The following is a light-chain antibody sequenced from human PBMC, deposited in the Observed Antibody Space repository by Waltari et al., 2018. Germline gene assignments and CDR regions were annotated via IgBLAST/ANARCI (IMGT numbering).Light chain of an antibody. CDR3: QQRSDWPRT. CDR1: QSVGSS. V-gene: IGKV3-11*01. J-gene: IGKJ1*01. Sequence: EIVLTQSPATLSLSPGERATLTCRARQSVGSSLAWFQHTPGQAPRLLIYDASNRATGIPARFSGSGSGTHFTLTISSLEPEDFALYYCQQRSDWPRTFGQGTRVEIK. CDR2: DAS.